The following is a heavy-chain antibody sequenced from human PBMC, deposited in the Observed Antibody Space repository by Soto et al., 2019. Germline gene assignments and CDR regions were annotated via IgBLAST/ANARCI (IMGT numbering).Heavy chain of an antibody. J-gene: IGHJ4*02. D-gene: IGHD2-8*01. CDR2: INPTTGGT. V-gene: IGHV1-2*02. CDR3: ARASGSQLTVYAPLGF. CDR1: GYSLTDYY. Sequence: WASVKVSFKASGYSLTDYYLHWLRQAPGQGLEWMGWINPTTGGTTYAQKFEGRVTMTRDRSVNTAYMELSRLRSDDTALYFCARASGSQLTVYAPLGFWAQGRLVTVYS.